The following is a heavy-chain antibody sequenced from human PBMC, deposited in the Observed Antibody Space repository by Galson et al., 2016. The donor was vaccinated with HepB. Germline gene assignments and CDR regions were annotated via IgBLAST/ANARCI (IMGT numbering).Heavy chain of an antibody. V-gene: IGHV1-69*13. CDR2: LTPLYSKS. CDR3: ARDREITGRPGGWFDP. J-gene: IGHJ5*02. Sequence: SVKVSCKASGGSLSSFAISWVRQAPGQGLEWMGGLTPLYSKSTYAQKFQGRVSFTADESSNTAYMEMRSLTSDDPAVYFCARDREITGRPGGWFDPWGQGSLVTVSS. D-gene: IGHD6-6*01. CDR1: GGSLSSFA.